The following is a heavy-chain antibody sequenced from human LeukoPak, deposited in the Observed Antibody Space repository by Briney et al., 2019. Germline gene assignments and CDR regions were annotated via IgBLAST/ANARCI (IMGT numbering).Heavy chain of an antibody. CDR2: IWYAGSNK. Sequence: GGSLRLSCAASGFTFSSYGMHWVRQAPGKGLEWVAVIWYAGSNKYYADSVKGRFTISRDNSKNTLYLQMNSLRAEDTAVYYCARNPPTYGDYVGLAFDIWGQGTMVTVSS. CDR3: ARNPPTYGDYVGLAFDI. D-gene: IGHD4-17*01. J-gene: IGHJ3*02. CDR1: GFTFSSYG. V-gene: IGHV3-33*01.